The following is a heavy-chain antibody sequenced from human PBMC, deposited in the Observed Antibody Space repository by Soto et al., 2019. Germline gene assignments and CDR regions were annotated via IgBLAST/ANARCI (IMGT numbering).Heavy chain of an antibody. V-gene: IGHV3-72*01. J-gene: IGHJ3*01. CDR1: GFTLSDYY. D-gene: IGHD3-10*01. CDR2: SRDKANSVST. CDR3: ARTKSYGAYDV. Sequence: EVKLVESGGGLVQPGGSLRLSCAVSGFTLSDYYIDWVRQAPGKGLEWLDRSRDKANSVSTDYVASVKGRLSISRDDSESSVFLQMNSLRTEDTALYYCARTKSYGAYDVWGQGTVVIVSS.